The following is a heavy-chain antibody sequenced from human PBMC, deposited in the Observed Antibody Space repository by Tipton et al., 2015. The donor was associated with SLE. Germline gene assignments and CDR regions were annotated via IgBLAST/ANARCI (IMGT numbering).Heavy chain of an antibody. CDR3: AREGGGYDSPFDS. J-gene: IGHJ4*02. CDR2: ITSSSSYI. D-gene: IGHD5-12*01. CDR1: GFTFSSYT. V-gene: IGHV3-21*01. Sequence: SLRLSCAASGFTFSSYTMNWVRQAPGKGLEWVSCITSSSSYIYYAASVKGRFTISRDNAQNPLYLQMNSLRAEDTAVYYCAREGGGYDSPFDSWGQGILVTVSS.